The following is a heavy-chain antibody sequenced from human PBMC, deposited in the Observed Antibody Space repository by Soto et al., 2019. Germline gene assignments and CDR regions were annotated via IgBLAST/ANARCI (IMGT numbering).Heavy chain of an antibody. CDR1: GFTYSTCA. CDR3: ASERGGGVCYSIMDF. CDR2: ISGTGGST. Sequence: QHWGSLRISCAASGFTYSTCAMIWVSQAPGKGLEWVSGISGTGGSTYYAHSVKGRFTISRDNAKNTLYMQMNSLRADDTAVYYCASERGGGVCYSIMDFWGQGTTVTVSS. V-gene: IGHV3-23*01. D-gene: IGHD2-21*02. J-gene: IGHJ6*02.